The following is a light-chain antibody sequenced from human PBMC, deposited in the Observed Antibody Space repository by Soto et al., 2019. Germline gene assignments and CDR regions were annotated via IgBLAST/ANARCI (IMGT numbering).Light chain of an antibody. CDR3: QQYYSTPLT. J-gene: IGKJ3*01. Sequence: IVITQSPESLAVSLGERATINCKSSQSVLYSSNNKNYLAWYQQKPGQPPKLLIYWASTRESGVPDRFSGSGSGTDFTLTISSLQAEDVAVYYCQQYYSTPLTFGPGTKVDIK. V-gene: IGKV4-1*01. CDR1: QSVLYSSNNKNY. CDR2: WAS.